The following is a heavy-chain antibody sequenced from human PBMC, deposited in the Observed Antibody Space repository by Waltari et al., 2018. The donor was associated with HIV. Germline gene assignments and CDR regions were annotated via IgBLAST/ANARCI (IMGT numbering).Heavy chain of an antibody. Sequence: QVQLQESGPGLVKPSQTLSLTCTVSGGSISSGSYYWSWIRPPAGEGLEEIGRIYNSGNPNYTPPHKCRLNITVDTSKPQFSLTLICVSATHTAVFYCARGLPFCAFVFWGQRPLVTV. CDR2: IYNSGNP. CDR1: GGSISSGSYY. D-gene: IGHD2-15*01. V-gene: IGHV4-61*02. J-gene: IGHJ4*02. CDR3: ARGLPFCAFVF.